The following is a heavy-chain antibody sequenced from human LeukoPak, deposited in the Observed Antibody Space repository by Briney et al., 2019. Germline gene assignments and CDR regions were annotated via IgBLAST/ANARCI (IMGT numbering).Heavy chain of an antibody. J-gene: IGHJ6*02. V-gene: IGHV3-23*01. CDR2: NSGSGGST. CDR3: AKDSAEVIAAAGTSLYYYGMDV. D-gene: IGHD6-13*01. CDR1: GFAFSSYA. Sequence: GGSLRLSCAASGFAFSSYAMSWVRQAPGKGLEWVSANSGSGGSTYYADSVKGRFTISRDNSKNTLYLQMNSLRAEDTAVYYCAKDSAEVIAAAGTSLYYYGMDVWGQGTTVTVSS.